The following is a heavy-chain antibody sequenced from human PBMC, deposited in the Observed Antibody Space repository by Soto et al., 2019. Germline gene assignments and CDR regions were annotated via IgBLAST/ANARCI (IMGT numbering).Heavy chain of an antibody. D-gene: IGHD2-15*01. CDR3: AKAVVGMDV. CDR2: MSGSGGST. Sequence: EVQLLESGRGLVQPGGSLRLSCAASGFTFSSYTMSWIRQAPGQGLEWVSAMSGSGGSTYYADSVEGRFTVSRDNSKNTLYLQMNSLRAEDTAVYYCAKAVVGMDVWGQGTTVTVSS. CDR1: GFTFSSYT. J-gene: IGHJ6*02. V-gene: IGHV3-23*01.